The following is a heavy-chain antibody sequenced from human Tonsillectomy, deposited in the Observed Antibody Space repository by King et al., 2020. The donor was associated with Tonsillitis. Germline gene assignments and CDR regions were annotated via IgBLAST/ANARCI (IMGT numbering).Heavy chain of an antibody. Sequence: HVQLVESGGGVVQPGRSLRLSCAASGFTFSSYAMHWVRQAPGKGLEWVAVISYDGSNKYYADSVKGRFTISRDNSKNTLYLQMNSLRAVDTAVYYCAGVTVGGGYSYGSQGAFDYWGQGTLVTVSS. CDR2: ISYDGSNK. J-gene: IGHJ4*02. D-gene: IGHD5-18*01. CDR1: GFTFSSYA. V-gene: IGHV3-30*01. CDR3: AGVTVGGGYSYGSQGAFDY.